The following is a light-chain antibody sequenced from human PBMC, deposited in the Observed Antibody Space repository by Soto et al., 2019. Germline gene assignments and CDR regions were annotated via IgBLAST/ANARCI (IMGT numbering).Light chain of an antibody. J-gene: IGKJ5*01. CDR2: GAS. Sequence: EIVLTQSPGTLSLSPGERATLSCRASQSVTSTSLAWYQQKPGQAPRLLMYGASSRATGTPDRISGGGSGTDFTLTISRLEPEDFAVYYCQHYVTSSITLGQGTRLEIK. V-gene: IGKV3-20*01. CDR1: QSVTSTS. CDR3: QHYVTSSIT.